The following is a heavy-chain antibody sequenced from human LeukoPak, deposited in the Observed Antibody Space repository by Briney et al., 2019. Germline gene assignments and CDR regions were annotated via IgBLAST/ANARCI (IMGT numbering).Heavy chain of an antibody. CDR2: INEDGSEK. Sequence: GGSLRLSCAASGFTFSSYWMGWVRQAPGKGLECVAHINEDGSEKYYVDSVKGRFTISRDNAKNSLYLQMNSLRVEDTAIYYCARAAGTTRTFGYWGQGALVTVSS. D-gene: IGHD1-7*01. V-gene: IGHV3-7*04. J-gene: IGHJ4*02. CDR3: ARAAGTTRTFGY. CDR1: GFTFSSYW.